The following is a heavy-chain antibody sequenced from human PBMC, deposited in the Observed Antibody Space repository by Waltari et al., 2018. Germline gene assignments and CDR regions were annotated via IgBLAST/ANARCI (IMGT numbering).Heavy chain of an antibody. D-gene: IGHD1-1*01. Sequence: EVQLLESGGGLVQPGGSLKLSCATSGFTFGSHYMSWVRQAPGKGLEWVATIGGSGGTRYVDAVKGRFTISRDNAKNTLYLQMNSLRVEYTAVYYCADWNHVDYWGQGTLVTVSS. CDR2: IGGSGGTR. CDR1: GFTFGSHY. V-gene: IGHV3-23*01. CDR3: ADWNHVDY. J-gene: IGHJ4*02.